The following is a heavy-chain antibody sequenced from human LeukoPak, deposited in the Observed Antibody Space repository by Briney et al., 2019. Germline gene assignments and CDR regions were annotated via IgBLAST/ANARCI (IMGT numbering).Heavy chain of an antibody. CDR2: ISSSGSTI. D-gene: IGHD2-2*01. CDR3: AREYCSSTSCYGRGFDY. J-gene: IGHJ4*02. CDR1: GFTFSSYE. Sequence: GGSLRLSCAASGFTFSSYEMNWVRQAPGKGLEWASYISSSGSTIYYADSVKGRFTISRDNAKNSLYLQMNSLRAEDTAVYYCAREYCSSTSCYGRGFDYWGQGTLVTVSS. V-gene: IGHV3-48*03.